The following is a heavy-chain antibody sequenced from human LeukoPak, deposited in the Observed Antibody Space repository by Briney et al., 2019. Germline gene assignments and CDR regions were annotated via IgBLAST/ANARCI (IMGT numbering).Heavy chain of an antibody. J-gene: IGHJ6*04. D-gene: IGHD2-15*01. CDR1: GFTFSSYW. CDR2: IKQDGSEK. Sequence: PGGSLRLSCAASGFTFSSYWMSWVRQAPGKGLEWVANIKQDGSEKYYVESVKGRFNISRDNAKKSLYLQMNSLRAEDTAVYYCARDQGEVVAATYYYYYGMDVWGKGTTVTVSS. CDR3: ARDQGEVVAATYYYYYGMDV. V-gene: IGHV3-7*03.